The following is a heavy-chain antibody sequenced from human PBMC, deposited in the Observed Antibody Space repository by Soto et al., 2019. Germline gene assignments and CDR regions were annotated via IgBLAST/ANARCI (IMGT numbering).Heavy chain of an antibody. Sequence: WGSLRLSCSASGFTFSSYSMNWVRQAPGKGLEWVSSISSSSSYIYYADSVKGRFTISRDNAKNSLYLQMNSLRAEDTAVYYCARESGFMVRGPRGLNWFDPWGQGTLVTVSS. D-gene: IGHD3-10*01. CDR3: ARESGFMVRGPRGLNWFDP. J-gene: IGHJ5*02. V-gene: IGHV3-21*01. CDR2: ISSSSSYI. CDR1: GFTFSSYS.